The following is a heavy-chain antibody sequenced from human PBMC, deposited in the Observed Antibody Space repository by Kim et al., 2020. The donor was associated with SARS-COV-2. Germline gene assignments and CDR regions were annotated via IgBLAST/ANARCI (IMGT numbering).Heavy chain of an antibody. CDR3: ARDFYDSSGLDAFDI. D-gene: IGHD3-22*01. CDR2: ISSSGSTI. Sequence: GGSLRLSCAASGFTFSSYEMNWVRQAPGKGLEWVSYISSSGSTIYYADSVKGRFTISRDNAKNSLYLQMNSLRAEDTAVYYCARDFYDSSGLDAFDIWGQGTMVTVSS. CDR1: GFTFSSYE. V-gene: IGHV3-48*03. J-gene: IGHJ3*02.